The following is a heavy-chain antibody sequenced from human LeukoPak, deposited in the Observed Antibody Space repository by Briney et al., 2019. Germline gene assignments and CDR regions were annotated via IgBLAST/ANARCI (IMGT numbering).Heavy chain of an antibody. CDR3: VKRYCSGDTCYSAFDY. Sequence: QPGGSLRLSCAASGFSFSNNAMSWVRQAPGNGPEWVSAIGNSGGGTYYADSLQGRFTISRDNSKNTLYLQMNSLRAEDTAVYYCVKRYCSGDTCYSAFDYWGHGTLVTVSS. CDR2: IGNSGGGT. J-gene: IGHJ4*01. D-gene: IGHD2-15*01. V-gene: IGHV3-23*01. CDR1: GFSFSNNA.